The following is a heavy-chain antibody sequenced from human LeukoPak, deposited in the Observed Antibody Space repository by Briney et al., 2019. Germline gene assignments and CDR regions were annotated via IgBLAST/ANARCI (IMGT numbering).Heavy chain of an antibody. V-gene: IGHV4-59*10. CDR2: IYSSGST. D-gene: IGHD2-8*01. CDR3: TRTYCTNGVCYYFDY. J-gene: IGHJ4*02. CDR1: GGSFSGYY. Sequence: SETLSLTCAVYGGSFSGYYWSWIRQPAGKGLEWIGRIYSSGSTNYNPSLKSRVTMSVDTSKNQFFLKLSSVTAADTAGYFCTRTYCTNGVCYYFDYWGQGTLVTVSS.